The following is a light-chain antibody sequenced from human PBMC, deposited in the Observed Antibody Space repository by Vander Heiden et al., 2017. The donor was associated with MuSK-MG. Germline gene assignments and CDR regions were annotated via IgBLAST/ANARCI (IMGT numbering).Light chain of an antibody. CDR2: AAS. V-gene: IGKV1-39*01. J-gene: IGKJ1*01. CDR1: QSISSY. CDR3: QQSYSSPQT. Sequence: DIQMTQSPSSLSASVGDRVTITCRASQSISSYLNWYQQKPGKAPKLLIYAASSLQSGVPSRFSGSGSGTEFTLTISRLQPEDSAAYYCQQSYSSPQTFGQGTKVEIK.